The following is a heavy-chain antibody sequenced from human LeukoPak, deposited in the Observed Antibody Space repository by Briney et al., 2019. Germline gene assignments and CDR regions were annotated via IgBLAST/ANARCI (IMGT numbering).Heavy chain of an antibody. Sequence: PSETLSLTCTASGGSISSSTYYWGWIRQPPGKGLEWIGTIYYSGTTYYNPSLKSRVTISVDMSKNQFSLKLSSVTAADTAVYHCARGYGYSGYDPFDYWGQGALVTVSS. V-gene: IGHV4-39*07. CDR1: GGSISSSTYY. CDR2: IYYSGTT. J-gene: IGHJ4*02. D-gene: IGHD5-12*01. CDR3: ARGYGYSGYDPFDY.